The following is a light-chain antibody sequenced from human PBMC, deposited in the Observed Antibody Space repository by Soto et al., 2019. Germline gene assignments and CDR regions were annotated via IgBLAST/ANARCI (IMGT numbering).Light chain of an antibody. V-gene: IGKV1-5*01. CDR1: HSISSW. CDR2: DAS. J-gene: IGKJ1*01. CDR3: QQYESYSPWT. Sequence: DIQITQSPSALSASVGDRATITCRASHSISSWLAWYQQKPGKAPQLLIYDASTLQSGVPSRYSGSGSGTEFTLTISNLQPDDFATYYCQQYESYSPWTFGQGTKVDI.